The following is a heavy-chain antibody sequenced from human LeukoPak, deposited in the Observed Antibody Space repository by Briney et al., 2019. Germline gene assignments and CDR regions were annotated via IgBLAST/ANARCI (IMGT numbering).Heavy chain of an antibody. CDR1: GGSLSNYF. CDR3: VRGFSGVVGDY. V-gene: IGHV4-34*01. Sequence: SETLSLTCTVHGGSLSNYFWSWIRQPPGKGLEWIGEIKPGGITNYNPSLKSRVTISLDTSKNQLSLKLISATAADTAVYYCVRGFSGVVGDYWGQGTLVTVSS. J-gene: IGHJ4*02. D-gene: IGHD3-10*01. CDR2: IKPGGIT.